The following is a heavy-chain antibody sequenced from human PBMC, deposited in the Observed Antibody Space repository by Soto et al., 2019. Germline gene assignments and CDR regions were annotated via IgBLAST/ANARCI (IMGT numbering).Heavy chain of an antibody. Sequence: ASETLSLTCTVSGYSISSGSYWAWIRQPPGKGPEWIASIYHGGTTFYNPSLKSRITISVDTSNNQFSLKLSSVTAADTAVYYCARVVSNFWGGYYYFDYWGQGTLVTVSS. CDR1: GYSISSGSY. V-gene: IGHV4-38-2*02. J-gene: IGHJ4*02. CDR2: IYHGGTT. D-gene: IGHD3-3*01. CDR3: ARVVSNFWGGYYYFDY.